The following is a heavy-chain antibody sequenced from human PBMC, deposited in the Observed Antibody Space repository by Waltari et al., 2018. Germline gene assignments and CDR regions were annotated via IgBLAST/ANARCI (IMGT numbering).Heavy chain of an antibody. Sequence: QVQLQESGPGLVKPSETLSLTCTVSGGSISSYYWSWIRQPPGKGLEWIGYIYYSGSTNDNPSLKSRVTISVDTSKNQFSLKLSSVTAADTAVYYCARRGYGVDYWGQGTLVTVSS. J-gene: IGHJ4*02. CDR1: GGSISSYY. CDR2: IYYSGST. D-gene: IGHD5-12*01. V-gene: IGHV4-59*01. CDR3: ARRGYGVDY.